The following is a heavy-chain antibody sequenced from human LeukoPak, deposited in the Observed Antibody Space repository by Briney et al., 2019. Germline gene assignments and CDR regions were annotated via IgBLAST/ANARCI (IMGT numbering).Heavy chain of an antibody. CDR2: ISSSGSTI. J-gene: IGHJ5*02. Sequence: GGSLRLSCAASGSTFSDYYMSWIRQAPGKGLEWVSYISSSGSTIYYADSVKGRFTISRDNAKNSLYLQMNSLRAEDTAVYYCARDREGCSSTSCYPYNWFDPWGQGTLVTVSS. V-gene: IGHV3-11*04. CDR1: GSTFSDYY. D-gene: IGHD2-2*01. CDR3: ARDREGCSSTSCYPYNWFDP.